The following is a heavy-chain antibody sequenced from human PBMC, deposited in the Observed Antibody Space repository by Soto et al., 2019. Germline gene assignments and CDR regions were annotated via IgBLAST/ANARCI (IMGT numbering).Heavy chain of an antibody. D-gene: IGHD1-26*01. CDR3: AKDRWEFTRYFDS. J-gene: IGHJ4*02. Sequence: QVQLVESGGGVVQPGTSLRLSCAASGFTFSTYAMHWVRQAPGKGLEWVAMISKDGNDQYYEDPVKGRFTVSRDNSKNTVSLQTHSLTPEDTAFYYCAKDRWEFTRYFDSWGQGTLVTVSS. V-gene: IGHV3-30*18. CDR1: GFTFSTYA. CDR2: ISKDGNDQ.